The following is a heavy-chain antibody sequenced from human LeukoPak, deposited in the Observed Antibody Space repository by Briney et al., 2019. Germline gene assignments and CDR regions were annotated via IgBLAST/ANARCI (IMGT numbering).Heavy chain of an antibody. CDR3: AKDSLGSGFNY. Sequence: GGSLRLSCAASGFTFSSYGMSWVRQAPGKGLEWVSAISGSGGSTYYADSVKGRFTISRDNSKNTLYLQMNSLRTEDTALYYCAKDSLGSGFNYWGQGTLVTVSS. CDR1: GFTFSSYG. CDR2: ISGSGGST. D-gene: IGHD3-10*01. V-gene: IGHV3-23*01. J-gene: IGHJ4*02.